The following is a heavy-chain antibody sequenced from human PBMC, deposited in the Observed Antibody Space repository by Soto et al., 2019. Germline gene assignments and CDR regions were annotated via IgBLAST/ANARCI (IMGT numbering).Heavy chain of an antibody. CDR1: GFTFSSYG. Sequence: GGSLRLSCAASGFTFSSYGMHWVRQAPGKGLEWVAVIWYDGSNKYYADSVKGRFTISRDNSKNTLYLQMNSLRAEDTAVYYCARSRRDGYNSLDYWGQGTLVTVSS. V-gene: IGHV3-33*01. CDR2: IWYDGSNK. D-gene: IGHD5-12*01. CDR3: ARSRRDGYNSLDY. J-gene: IGHJ4*02.